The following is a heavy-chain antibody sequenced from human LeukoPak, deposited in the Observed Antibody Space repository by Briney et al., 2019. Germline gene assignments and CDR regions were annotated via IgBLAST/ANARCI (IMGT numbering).Heavy chain of an antibody. Sequence: PGGSLRLSCAASGFTFGDYAISWVRQAPGKGLEWVGFIRSRVYGETTEYAASVKDRFTISRDDSKSIAYLQMDSLKTEDTAMYYCTRGPSLPQYFQHWGQGTLVTVSS. CDR2: IRSRVYGETT. V-gene: IGHV3-49*04. CDR1: GFTFGDYA. CDR3: TRGPSLPQYFQH. D-gene: IGHD3-10*01. J-gene: IGHJ1*01.